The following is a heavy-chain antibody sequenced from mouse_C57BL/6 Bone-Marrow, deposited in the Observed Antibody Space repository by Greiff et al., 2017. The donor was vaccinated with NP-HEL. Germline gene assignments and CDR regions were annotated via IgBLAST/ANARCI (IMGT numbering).Heavy chain of an antibody. D-gene: IGHD2-4*01. CDR2: IYPGSGST. CDR3: ARSGYDYPYYAMDY. CDR1: GYTFTSYW. Sequence: VQLQQPGAELVKPGASVKMSCKASGYTFTSYWITWVKQRLGQGLEWIGDIYPGSGSTNYNEKFKSKATLTVDTSSSTAYMQLSSLTSEDAAVYYCARSGYDYPYYAMDYWGQGTSVTVSS. V-gene: IGHV1-55*01. J-gene: IGHJ4*01.